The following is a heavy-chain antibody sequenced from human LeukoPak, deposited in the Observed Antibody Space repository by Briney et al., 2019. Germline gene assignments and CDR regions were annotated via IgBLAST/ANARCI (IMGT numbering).Heavy chain of an antibody. CDR1: GXTFSSYG. CDR2: IWYDGSNK. Sequence: PGRSLRLSCAASGXTFSSYGMHWVRQAPGKGLEWVAVIWYDGSNKYYADSVKGRFTISRDNSKNTLYLQMNSLRAEDTAVYYCARDFTRFGSGWYFFDYWGQGTLVTVSS. V-gene: IGHV3-33*01. CDR3: ARDFTRFGSGWYFFDY. J-gene: IGHJ4*02. D-gene: IGHD6-19*01.